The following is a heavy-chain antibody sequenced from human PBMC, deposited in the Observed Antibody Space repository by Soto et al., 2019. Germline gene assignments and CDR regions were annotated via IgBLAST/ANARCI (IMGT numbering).Heavy chain of an antibody. CDR1: GGTFSSYA. J-gene: IGHJ4*02. V-gene: IGHV1-69*01. D-gene: IGHD6-6*01. Sequence: QVQLVQSGAEVKKPGSSVKVSCKASGGTFSSYAISWVRQAPGQGLEWMGGIIPIFGTANYAQKFQGRVTITADESTSTAYMELSSVTAADTAVYYCARSQTGSSSFGDPYYFDYWGQGTLVTVSS. CDR3: ARSQTGSSSFGDPYYFDY. CDR2: IIPIFGTA.